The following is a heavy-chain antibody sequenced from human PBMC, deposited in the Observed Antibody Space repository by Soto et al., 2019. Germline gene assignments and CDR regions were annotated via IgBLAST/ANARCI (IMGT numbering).Heavy chain of an antibody. J-gene: IGHJ4*02. D-gene: IGHD1-1*01. CDR3: ARDPGRRFDY. Sequence: EVHLVESGGGLVQPGGSLRLSCATSGFTFRSYWMTWVRQAPGKGLEWVASIKQDGSEDHYVDSVKGLFTISSDNAENSLYLQMNSLIVDDTAVYYCARDPGRRFDYWGPGILVTDSS. CDR2: IKQDGSED. V-gene: IGHV3-7*03. CDR1: GFTFRSYW.